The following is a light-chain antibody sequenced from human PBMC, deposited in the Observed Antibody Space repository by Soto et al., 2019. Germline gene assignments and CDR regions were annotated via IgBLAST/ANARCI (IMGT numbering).Light chain of an antibody. CDR1: QSIRSY. CDR2: AAS. Sequence: DIQMTQSPSSLSASVGDRVTITCQASQSIRSYLNWYQQKPGKAPKLLIYAASSLQSGVPSRFSGSGSGTDFTLTISSLQPEDFATYYCQQANSFPLTFGGGTKVDI. V-gene: IGKV1-39*01. J-gene: IGKJ4*01. CDR3: QQANSFPLT.